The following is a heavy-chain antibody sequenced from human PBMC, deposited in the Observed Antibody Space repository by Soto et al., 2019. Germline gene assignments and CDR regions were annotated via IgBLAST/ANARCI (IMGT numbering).Heavy chain of an antibody. D-gene: IGHD3-16*01. CDR2: ISSDGSYK. CDR3: ARHGCSYAAYYPYYFYVDV. Sequence: GGSLRLSCAASGFPFSTSSMHWVRQAPGKGLDWVAVISSDGSYKYYADSVKGRFTISRDNSKNTLYLQMNSLRTEDTAVYHCARHGCSYAAYYPYYFYVDVWGKGTTVTVSS. J-gene: IGHJ6*03. V-gene: IGHV3-30*04. CDR1: GFPFSTSS.